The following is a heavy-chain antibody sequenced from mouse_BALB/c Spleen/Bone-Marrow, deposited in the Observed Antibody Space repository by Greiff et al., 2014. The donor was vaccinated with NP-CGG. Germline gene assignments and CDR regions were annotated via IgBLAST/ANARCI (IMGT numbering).Heavy chain of an antibody. CDR2: ILPGSGST. V-gene: IGHV1-9*01. CDR1: GYTFSSYW. Sequence: QVQLQQSGTELMKPGASVKISCKATGYTFSSYWMEWVNQRPGQGLEWIGEILPGSGSTNYNEKFKGKATFTADTSSNTAYMQLGSPASDDARVCGCSGRGHGYAWFAYWGQGTLVTVSA. CDR3: SGRGHGYAWFAY. J-gene: IGHJ3*01. D-gene: IGHD1-2*01.